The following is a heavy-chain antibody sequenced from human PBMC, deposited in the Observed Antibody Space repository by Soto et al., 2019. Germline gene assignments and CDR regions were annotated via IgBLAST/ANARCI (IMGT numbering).Heavy chain of an antibody. D-gene: IGHD6-13*01. Sequence: EVQLVESGGGLVKPGGSLRLSCAASGFTFSSYSMNWVRQAPGKGLEWVSSISSSSSYIYYADSVKGRFTISRDNAKNSLYLQMNSLRAEDRAVYYCAREKGSHYYFYGMDVWGQGTTVTVSS. CDR3: AREKGSHYYFYGMDV. J-gene: IGHJ6*02. CDR2: ISSSSSYI. CDR1: GFTFSSYS. V-gene: IGHV3-21*01.